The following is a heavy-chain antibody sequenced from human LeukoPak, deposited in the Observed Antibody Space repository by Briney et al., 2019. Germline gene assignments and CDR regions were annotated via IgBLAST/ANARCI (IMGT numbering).Heavy chain of an antibody. J-gene: IGHJ4*02. Sequence: WERLYITGTGSGENKSSYYWNWIRQPPGKGLQRIGYIHDSGSTKYNPSLKSRVTISVDTSKTQFSLKLSSVTAADTAVYYCARWYYSGWAFDYWGQGTLVTVSS. CDR2: IHDSGST. V-gene: IGHV4-59*08. CDR1: GENKSSYY. D-gene: IGHD6-19*01. CDR3: ARWYYSGWAFDY.